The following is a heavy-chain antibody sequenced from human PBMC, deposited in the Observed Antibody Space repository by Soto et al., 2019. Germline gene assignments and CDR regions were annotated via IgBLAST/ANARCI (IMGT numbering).Heavy chain of an antibody. CDR3: ARDFRGVIRSRYYFDY. J-gene: IGHJ4*02. D-gene: IGHD3-10*01. CDR1: GGSISSGGYY. CDR2: IYYSGST. Sequence: PSETLSLTCTVSGGSISSGGYYWSWIRQHPGKGLEWIGYIYYSGSTYYNPSLKSRVTISVDTSKNQFSLKLSSVTAADTAVYYCARDFRGVIRSRYYFDYWGQGTLVTVSS. V-gene: IGHV4-31*03.